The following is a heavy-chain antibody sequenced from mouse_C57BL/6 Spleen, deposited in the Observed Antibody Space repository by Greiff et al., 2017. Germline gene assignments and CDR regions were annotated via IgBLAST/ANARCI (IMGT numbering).Heavy chain of an antibody. CDR2: IYPRDGSN. Sequence: QVQLQQSGPELVKPGASVKLSCKASGYTFTSYDINWVKQRPGQGLEWIGWIYPRDGSNKYNEKFKGKATLTVDTSSSTAYMELHSLTSEDSAVYFCAREDYYGSSWGFAYWGQGTLVTVSA. V-gene: IGHV1-85*01. CDR3: AREDYYGSSWGFAY. D-gene: IGHD1-1*01. J-gene: IGHJ3*01. CDR1: GYTFTSYD.